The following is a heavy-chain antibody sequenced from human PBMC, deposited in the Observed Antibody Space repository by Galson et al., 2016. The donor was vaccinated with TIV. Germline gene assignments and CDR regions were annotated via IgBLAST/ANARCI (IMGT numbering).Heavy chain of an antibody. V-gene: IGHV1-69*13. D-gene: IGHD5-18*01. CDR1: GGTFSSFV. Sequence: SVKVSCKAPGGTFSSFVFNWVRQAPGQGLEWMGGITPLFGTTNYAQKFQGRVTITADESTSTVYMELSSLRSEDTAVYYCAKDRNTAFDTHYSYYGLDVWSQGTTITVSS. CDR3: AKDRNTAFDTHYSYYGLDV. J-gene: IGHJ6*02. CDR2: ITPLFGTT.